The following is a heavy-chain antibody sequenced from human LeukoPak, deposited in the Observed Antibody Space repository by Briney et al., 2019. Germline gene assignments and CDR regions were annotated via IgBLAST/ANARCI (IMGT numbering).Heavy chain of an antibody. J-gene: IGHJ3*02. CDR2: ISSSGSTI. V-gene: IGHV3-48*03. CDR3: ARDHGDDYVWGTKPDAFDI. CDR1: GFTFSSYE. D-gene: IGHD3-16*01. Sequence: PGGSLRLSCAASGFTFSSYEMNWVRQAPGKGLEWVSYISSSGSTIYYADSVKGRFTISRDNAKNSLYLQMNSLRAEDTAVYYCARDHGDDYVWGTKPDAFDIWGQGTMVTVSS.